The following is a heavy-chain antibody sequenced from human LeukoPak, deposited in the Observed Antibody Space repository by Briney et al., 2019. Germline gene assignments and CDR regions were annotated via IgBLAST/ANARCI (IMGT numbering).Heavy chain of an antibody. CDR3: AKPISGGLAVTADWFHP. V-gene: IGHV3-23*01. CDR1: GFAFSVYA. Sequence: GGALRLSCAASGFAFSVYAMSWLRQPPGKGLEWVSTINANSITTSYSASVRGRFTISRDNSKNTLYLQLNTLRAGDTANYYCAKPISGGLAVTADWFHPWGRGTLVVVSS. D-gene: IGHD6-19*01. CDR2: INANSITT. J-gene: IGHJ5*01.